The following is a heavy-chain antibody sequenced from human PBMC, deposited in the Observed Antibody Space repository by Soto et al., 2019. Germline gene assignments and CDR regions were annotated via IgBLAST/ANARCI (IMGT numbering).Heavy chain of an antibody. Sequence: GGSLRLSCAASGFTFSSYAMHWVRHAPGKGLEWVAVISYDGSNKYYADSVKGRFTISRDNSKNTLYLQMNSLRAEDTAVYYCARDLGYDSSGYFFYWGQGTLVTVSS. CDR2: ISYDGSNK. CDR1: GFTFSSYA. D-gene: IGHD3-22*01. V-gene: IGHV3-30-3*01. CDR3: ARDLGYDSSGYFFY. J-gene: IGHJ4*02.